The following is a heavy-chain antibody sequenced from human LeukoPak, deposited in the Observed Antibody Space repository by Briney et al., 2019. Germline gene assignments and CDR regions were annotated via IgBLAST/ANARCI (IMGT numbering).Heavy chain of an antibody. D-gene: IGHD5/OR15-5a*01. V-gene: IGHV3-23*01. J-gene: IGHJ4*02. Sequence: GGSLRLSCAASGFTFSSYGMSWVRQAPGKGLEWVSAISGSGGSTYYADSVKGRFTISRDNSKNTMYLQMNSLRAEDTVVYYCAKNVWALQHLDYWGQGTLVTVSS. CDR2: ISGSGGST. CDR1: GFTFSSYG. CDR3: AKNVWALQHLDY.